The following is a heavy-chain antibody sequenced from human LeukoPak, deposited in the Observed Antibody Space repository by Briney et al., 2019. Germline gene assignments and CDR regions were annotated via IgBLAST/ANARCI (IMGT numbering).Heavy chain of an antibody. CDR2: ISYDGSNK. J-gene: IGHJ4*02. CDR1: GFTFSSYA. Sequence: GGSLRLSCAASGFTFSSYAMHWVRQAPGKGLEWVAVISYDGSNKYYADSVKGRFTISRDNSKNTQYLQMNSLRAEDTAVYYCALLVDTAMAEDFFDYWGQGTLVTVSS. CDR3: ALLVDTAMAEDFFDY. V-gene: IGHV3-30-3*01. D-gene: IGHD5-18*01.